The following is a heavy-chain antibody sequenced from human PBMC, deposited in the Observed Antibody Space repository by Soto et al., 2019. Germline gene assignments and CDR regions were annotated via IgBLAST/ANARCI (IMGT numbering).Heavy chain of an antibody. CDR2: IYPGDSDT. CDR1: EYSFTNYW. J-gene: IGHJ6*02. D-gene: IGHD2-2*01. Sequence: PGESLKISCKGSEYSFTNYWIGWVRQMPGKGLEWMGIIYPGDSDTRYSPSFEGQVTISADKSISTAYLQWSSLKASDTAMYYCARSLVVPASNYYYVMDVWGQGTTVTVSS. V-gene: IGHV5-51*01. CDR3: ARSLVVPASNYYYVMDV.